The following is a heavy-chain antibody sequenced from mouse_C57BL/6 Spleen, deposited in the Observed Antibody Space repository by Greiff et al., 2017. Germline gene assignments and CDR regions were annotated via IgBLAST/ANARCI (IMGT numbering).Heavy chain of an antibody. CDR2: IWSGGGT. CDR1: GFSLTSYG. V-gene: IGHV2-2*01. Sequence: VKLMESGPGLVQPSQSLSITCTVSGFSLTSYGVHWVRQSPGKGLEWMGVIWSGGGTDYNAALISRLGISTDNSTSHVYFKMTSLQADDTAIDYCARRLVRDYAMDYWGQGTSVTVSS. CDR3: ARRLVRDYAMDY. J-gene: IGHJ4*01. D-gene: IGHD2-14*01.